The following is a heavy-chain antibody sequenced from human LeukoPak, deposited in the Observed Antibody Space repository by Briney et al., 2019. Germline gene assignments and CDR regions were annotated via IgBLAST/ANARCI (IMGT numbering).Heavy chain of an antibody. D-gene: IGHD2-15*01. CDR3: ARDGVLLDAFDI. CDR1: GFTFSSYA. CDR2: IYSGGST. V-gene: IGHV3-53*01. Sequence: RAGGSLRLSCAASGFTFSSYAMSWVRQAPGKGLEWVSVIYSGGSTYYADSVKGRFTISRDNSKNTLYLQMNSLRAEDTAVYYCARDGVLLDAFDIWGQGTMVTVSS. J-gene: IGHJ3*02.